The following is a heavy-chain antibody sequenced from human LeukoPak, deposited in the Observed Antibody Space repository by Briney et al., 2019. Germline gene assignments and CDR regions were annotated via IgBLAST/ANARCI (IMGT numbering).Heavy chain of an antibody. Sequence: GGSLRLSCAVSVFTFSSYAMGWVRQAPGRGLEGVSAISGSGGSTYYAASVKGRSIIASDSSKNKLSLRMTGLRAEDAAFKYWLKEPRGYPDYGGQGTLVTV. CDR3: LKEPRGYPDY. CDR1: VFTFSSYA. D-gene: IGHD3-16*02. J-gene: IGHJ4*02. V-gene: IGHV3-23*01. CDR2: ISGSGGST.